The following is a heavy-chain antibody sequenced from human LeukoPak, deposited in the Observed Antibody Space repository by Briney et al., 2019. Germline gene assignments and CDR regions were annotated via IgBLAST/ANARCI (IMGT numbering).Heavy chain of an antibody. V-gene: IGHV3-74*01. D-gene: IGHD2-15*01. J-gene: IGHJ5*02. CDR3: ARDPRNVGLAP. CDR2: NNGDGSTT. CDR1: GFSLSGYW. Sequence: PGGSLRLSCVASGFSLSGYWMYWVCQASGKGLMYISRNNGDGSTTNYADVVKGRFTMSRDNVKNTLYLQMNSLRVEDTAVYYCARDPRNVGLAPWGQGTLVTVSS.